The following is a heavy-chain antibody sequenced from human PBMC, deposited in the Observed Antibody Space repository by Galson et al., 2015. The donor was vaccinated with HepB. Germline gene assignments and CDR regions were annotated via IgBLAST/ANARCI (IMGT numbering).Heavy chain of an antibody. D-gene: IGHD6-19*01. CDR2: IIPIFGTA. CDR3: ARDYSSGPSRYYYGMDV. V-gene: IGHV1-69*13. CDR1: GGTFSSYA. Sequence: SVKVSCKASGGTFSSYAISWVRQAPGQGLEWMGGIIPIFGTANYAQKFQGRVTITADESTSTAYMELSSLRSEDTAVYYCARDYSSGPSRYYYGMDVWGQGTTVTVSS. J-gene: IGHJ6*02.